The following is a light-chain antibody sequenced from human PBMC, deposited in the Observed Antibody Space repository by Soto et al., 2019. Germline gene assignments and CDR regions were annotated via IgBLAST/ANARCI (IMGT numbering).Light chain of an antibody. CDR3: QHYNSYSEA. J-gene: IGKJ1*01. CDR1: QSVSIN. Sequence: EIVMTQSPATLSVSPGERATLSCRASQSVSINLAWYQQKPGQAPRLLIYGASTRATGIPARFSGSGSGTEFTLTISSLQSEDFATYYCQHYNSYSEAFGQGTKV. V-gene: IGKV3-15*01. CDR2: GAS.